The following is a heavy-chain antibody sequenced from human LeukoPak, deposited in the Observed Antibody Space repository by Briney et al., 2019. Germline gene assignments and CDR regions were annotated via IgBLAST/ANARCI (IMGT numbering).Heavy chain of an antibody. V-gene: IGHV3-7*03. CDR1: GFTFSNSW. CDR3: ARGDYYDRAFDV. CDR2: IKQDGSEK. J-gene: IGHJ3*01. D-gene: IGHD3-22*01. Sequence: GGSLRLSCAVSGFTFSNSWMNWVRQAPGKGLEWVADIKQDGSEKYYVDSVKGRFTISRDNAKNSLHLQMNSLRAEDTAVYYCARGDYYDRAFDVWGQGTTVTVS.